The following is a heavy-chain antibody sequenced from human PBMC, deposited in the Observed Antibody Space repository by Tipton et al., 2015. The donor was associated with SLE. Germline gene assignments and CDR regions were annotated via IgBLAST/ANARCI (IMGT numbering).Heavy chain of an antibody. Sequence: TLSLTCTVSGGSISFDYWSWIRQSAGRGLEWIGRIYSSGDRDYNPSLRSRVTMSIDASQNRVSLRLKSVSAADTAVYYCARRSITPYFDYWGQGTLVTVSS. CDR1: GGSISFDY. CDR2: IYSSGDR. V-gene: IGHV4-4*07. J-gene: IGHJ4*02. D-gene: IGHD2/OR15-2a*01. CDR3: ARRSITPYFDY.